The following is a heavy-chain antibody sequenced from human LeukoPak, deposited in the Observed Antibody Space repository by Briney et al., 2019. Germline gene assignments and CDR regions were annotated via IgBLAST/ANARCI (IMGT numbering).Heavy chain of an antibody. J-gene: IGHJ1*01. V-gene: IGHV3-11*04. Sequence: GGSLRLSCAASGFTFSDYYMSWIRQAPGKGLEWVSYISSSGSTIYYADSVKGRFTISRDNAKNSLYLQMNSLRAEDTAVYYCARDSGCCSGGSCYTAEYFQHWGQGTLVTVSS. CDR2: ISSSGSTI. CDR1: GFTFSDYY. D-gene: IGHD2-15*01. CDR3: ARDSGCCSGGSCYTAEYFQH.